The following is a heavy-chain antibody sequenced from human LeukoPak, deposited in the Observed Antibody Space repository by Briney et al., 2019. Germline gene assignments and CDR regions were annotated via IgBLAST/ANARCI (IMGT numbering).Heavy chain of an antibody. V-gene: IGHV3-21*01. Sequence: PGGSLRLSCAASGFTFSGYSMNWVRQAPGKGLEWVSSISSSSSYIYYADSVKGRFTISRDNAKNSLYLQMNSLRAEDTAVYYCARAGQSRAGYWGQGTLVTVSS. CDR2: ISSSSSYI. D-gene: IGHD6-25*01. CDR3: ARAGQSRAGY. CDR1: GFTFSGYS. J-gene: IGHJ4*02.